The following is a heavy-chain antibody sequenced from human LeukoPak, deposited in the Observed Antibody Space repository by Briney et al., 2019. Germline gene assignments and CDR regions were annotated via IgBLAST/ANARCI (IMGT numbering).Heavy chain of an antibody. V-gene: IGHV3-53*01. CDR3: AKAIVATITDFDY. D-gene: IGHD5-12*01. Sequence: GGTLSLSCAASGVSVSSNYMSWVRQAPGKGLEWVALIYSSGSTYYTDSVKGRFTISRDNSKNTLYLQMNSLRAEDTAVYYCAKAIVATITDFDYWGQGTLVTVSS. CDR1: GVSVSSNY. J-gene: IGHJ4*02. CDR2: IYSSGST.